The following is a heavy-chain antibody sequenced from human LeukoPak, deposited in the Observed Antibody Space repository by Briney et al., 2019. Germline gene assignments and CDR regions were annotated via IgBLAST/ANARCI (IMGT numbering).Heavy chain of an antibody. D-gene: IGHD3-10*02. CDR1: GFTLSSYA. CDR2: TSSSDSGK. J-gene: IGHJ6*04. CDR3: AELGITMIGGV. Sequence: GGSLRLSCVVSGFTLSSYAMSWVRQAPGKGVEWVAATSSSDSGKYHADSVRGRFTISRDNSKNTLYLQMNSLRAEDTAVYYCAELGITMIGGVWGKGTTVTISS. V-gene: IGHV3-23*01.